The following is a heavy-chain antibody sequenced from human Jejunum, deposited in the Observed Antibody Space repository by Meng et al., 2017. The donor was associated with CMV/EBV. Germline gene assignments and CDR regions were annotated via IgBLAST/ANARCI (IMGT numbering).Heavy chain of an antibody. CDR1: GGTLSNYI. J-gene: IGHJ5*02. CDR2: IILILGTP. V-gene: IGHV1-69*08. CDR3: ASDISGNSYAYDQ. Sequence: SGGTLSNYINSWVRQAPGQGLEWMGRIILILGTPNHAQKFQGRVSITADKSTSTVYMELNSLRSEDTAIYYCASDISGNSYAYDQWGQGTLVTVSS. D-gene: IGHD5-18*01.